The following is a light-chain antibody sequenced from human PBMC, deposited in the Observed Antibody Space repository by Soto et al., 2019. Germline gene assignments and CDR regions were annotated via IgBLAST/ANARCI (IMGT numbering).Light chain of an antibody. V-gene: IGLV1-47*02. J-gene: IGLJ1*01. CDR3: SSYTSRTTYV. Sequence: QSVLTQPPSASGTPGQRVTISCSGSSSNIGSNYVYWYQQLPGTAPKLLIYSNNQRPSGVPDRFSGSKSGTSASLAISGLRSEDEADYYCSSYTSRTTYVFGTGTKLTVL. CDR2: SNN. CDR1: SSNIGSNY.